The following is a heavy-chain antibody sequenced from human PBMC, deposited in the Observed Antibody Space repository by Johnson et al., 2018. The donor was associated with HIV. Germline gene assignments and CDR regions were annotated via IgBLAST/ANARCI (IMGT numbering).Heavy chain of an antibody. CDR2: IYSGGNT. J-gene: IGHJ3*02. CDR1: GFTFSNFA. Sequence: QVLLVESGGGVVQPGRSLRLSCAASGFTFSNFAMHWVRQAPGKGLEWVSVIYSGGNTYYADSVKGRFSISRDNSKNTVYLQMNSLRPEDTAVYYCSSPWYYDMYAFDIWGQGTLVTVSS. D-gene: IGHD3-22*01. CDR3: SSPWYYDMYAFDI. V-gene: IGHV3-NL1*01.